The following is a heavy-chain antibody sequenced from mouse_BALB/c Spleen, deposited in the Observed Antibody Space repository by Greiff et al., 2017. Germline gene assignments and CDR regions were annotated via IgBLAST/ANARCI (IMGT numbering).Heavy chain of an antibody. Sequence: QVQLQQSGPELVKPGASVKMSCKASGYTFTSYYIHWVKQRPGQGLEWIGWIYPGDGSTKYNEKFKGKTTLTADKSSSTAYMLLSSLTSEDSAIYFCARERDYAMDYWGQGTSVTVSS. CDR3: ARERDYAMDY. V-gene: IGHV1S56*01. J-gene: IGHJ4*01. CDR2: IYPGDGST. CDR1: GYTFTSYY.